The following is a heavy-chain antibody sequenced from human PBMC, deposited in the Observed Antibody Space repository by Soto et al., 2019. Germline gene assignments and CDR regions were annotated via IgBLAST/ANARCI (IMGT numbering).Heavy chain of an antibody. D-gene: IGHD6-13*01. CDR2: IYYSGST. CDR1: GGSISSYY. J-gene: IGHJ4*02. Sequence: QVQLQESGPGLVKPSETLSLTCTVSGGSISSYYWSWIRQPPGKGLEWIGYIYYSGSTNYNPSLKSRVTISVDTSKNQFSLKLSSVTAADTAVYYCARHIPLRAAAGHWGQGSLVTVSS. CDR3: ARHIPLRAAAGH. V-gene: IGHV4-59*08.